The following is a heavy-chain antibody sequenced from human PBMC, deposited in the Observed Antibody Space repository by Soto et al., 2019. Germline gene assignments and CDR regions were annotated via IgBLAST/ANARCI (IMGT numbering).Heavy chain of an antibody. CDR2: ISSSGSTI. CDR1: GFTFSSYA. CDR3: ASSSWYGLGPFDY. Sequence: EVQLLESGGGLVQPGGSLRLSCAASGFTFSSYAMSWVRQAPGKGLEWVSYISSSGSTICYADSVKGRFTISRDNAKNSLYLQMNSLRAEDTAVYYCASSSWYGLGPFDYWGQGTLVTVSS. D-gene: IGHD6-13*01. V-gene: IGHV3-48*03. J-gene: IGHJ4*02.